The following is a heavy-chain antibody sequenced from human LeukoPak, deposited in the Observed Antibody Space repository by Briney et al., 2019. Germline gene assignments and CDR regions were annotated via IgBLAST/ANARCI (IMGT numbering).Heavy chain of an antibody. J-gene: IGHJ4*02. V-gene: IGHV3-21*01. CDR3: ARDCNRTYCYDY. CDR1: GFTFSSYS. Sequence: KTGGSLRLSCAASGFTFSSYSMNWVRQAPGKGLEWVSSISSSSSYIYYADSVKGRFTISRDNAKNSLYLQMNSLRAEDTAVYYCARDCNRTYCYDYWGQGTLVTVSS. CDR2: ISSSSSYI. D-gene: IGHD2/OR15-2a*01.